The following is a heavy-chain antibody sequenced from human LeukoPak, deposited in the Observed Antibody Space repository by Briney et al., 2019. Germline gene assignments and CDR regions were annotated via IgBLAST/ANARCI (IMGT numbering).Heavy chain of an antibody. CDR1: GFTFSDYY. CDR2: ISSSGSTI. D-gene: IGHD4-23*01. V-gene: IGHV3-11*01. CDR3: ATLTDYGGNSVGY. J-gene: IGHJ4*02. Sequence: GGSLRLSCAASGFTFSDYYMSWIRQAPGRGLEWVSYISSSGSTIYYADSVKGRFTISRDNAKNSLYLQMSSLRAEDTAVYYCATLTDYGGNSVGYWGQGTLVTVSS.